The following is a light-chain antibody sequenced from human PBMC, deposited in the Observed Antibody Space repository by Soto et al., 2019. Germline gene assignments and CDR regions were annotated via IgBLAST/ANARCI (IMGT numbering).Light chain of an antibody. CDR3: SSYAGNNVWV. CDR1: SSDIGVYNY. J-gene: IGLJ3*02. Sequence: QSVLTQPASVSGSPGQSITITCTGTSSDIGVYNYVSWYQQHPGKAPKLVICEVTKRPSGVPARFSGSRSGNTASLTVSGLQAEDEADYYCSSYAGNNVWVFGGGTKLTVL. CDR2: EVT. V-gene: IGLV2-8*01.